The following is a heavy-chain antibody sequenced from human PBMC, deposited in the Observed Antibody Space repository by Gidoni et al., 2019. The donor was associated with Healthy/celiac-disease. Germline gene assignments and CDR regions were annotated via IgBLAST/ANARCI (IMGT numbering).Heavy chain of an antibody. D-gene: IGHD6-6*01. J-gene: IGHJ6*03. CDR3: ARGLGSSSSGDYYYYMDV. CDR2: INHSGST. Sequence: QVQLQQWGAGLLKPSETLSLTCAVYGGSFSGYYWSWIRQPPGKGLEWIGEINHSGSTNYNPSLKSRVTISVDTSKNQFSLKLSSVTAADTAVYYCARGLGSSSSGDYYYYMDVWGKGTTVTVSS. CDR1: GGSFSGYY. V-gene: IGHV4-34*01.